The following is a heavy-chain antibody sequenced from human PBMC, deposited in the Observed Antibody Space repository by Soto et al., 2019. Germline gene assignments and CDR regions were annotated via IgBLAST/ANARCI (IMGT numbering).Heavy chain of an antibody. Sequence: KGLEWVSSISSSSSYIYYADSVKGRFTISRDNAKNSLYLQMNSLRAEDTAVYYCARDLKDFFFQAEDGIRALLTVSAFLLNRSSDL. CDR3: ARDLKDFFFQAEDGIRALLTVSAFLLNRSSDL. D-gene: IGHD3-3*01. V-gene: IGHV3-21*01. J-gene: IGHJ2*01. CDR2: ISSSSSYI.